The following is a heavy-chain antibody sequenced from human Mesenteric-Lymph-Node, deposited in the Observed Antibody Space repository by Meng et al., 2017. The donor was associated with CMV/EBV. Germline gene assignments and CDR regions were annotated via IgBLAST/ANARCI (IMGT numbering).Heavy chain of an antibody. CDR1: GASVRTSTSY. CDR2: VFYSGTT. J-gene: IGHJ4*02. D-gene: IGHD7-27*01. Sequence: SETLSLTCTVSGASVRTSTSYWGWIRQPPGKGLERIGNVFYSGTTHYNPSLKSRVIISVDTSKNQFSLRLSSVTSADTAVYYCARDSSSRLNWGGHYYLDYWGQGALVTVSS. CDR3: ARDSSSRLNWGGHYYLDY. V-gene: IGHV4-39*07.